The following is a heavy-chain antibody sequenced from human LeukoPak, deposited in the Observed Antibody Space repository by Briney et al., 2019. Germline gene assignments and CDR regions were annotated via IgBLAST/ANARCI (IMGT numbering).Heavy chain of an antibody. CDR1: GGSFSGYY. CDR2: IYYSGST. Sequence: SETLSLTCGVYGGSFSGYYWSWIRQPPGKGLEWIGNIYYSGSTNYNPSLKSRVTISVDTSKNQFSLKLSSVTAADTAVYYCTRGSIAYYYMDVWGKGTTVTISS. D-gene: IGHD3-22*01. J-gene: IGHJ6*03. CDR3: TRGSIAYYYMDV. V-gene: IGHV4-59*01.